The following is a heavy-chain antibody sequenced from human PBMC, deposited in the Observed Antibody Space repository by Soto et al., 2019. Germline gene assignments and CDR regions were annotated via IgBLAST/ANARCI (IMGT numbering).Heavy chain of an antibody. CDR2: ISSSSSYI. CDR1: GFTFSSYS. V-gene: IGHV3-21*01. CDR3: ARDEPGAWVDYGMDV. Sequence: ESGGGLVKPGGSLRLSCAASGFTFSSYSMNWVRQAPGKGLEWVSSISSSSSYIYYADSVKGRFTISRDNAKNSLYLQMNSLRAEDTAVYYCARDEPGAWVDYGMDVWGQGTTVTVSS. J-gene: IGHJ6*02. D-gene: IGHD1-26*01.